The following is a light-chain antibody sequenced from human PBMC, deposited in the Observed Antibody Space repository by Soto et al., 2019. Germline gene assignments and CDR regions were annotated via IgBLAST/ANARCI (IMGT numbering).Light chain of an antibody. V-gene: IGKV1-12*01. CDR2: AAS. Sequence: DIPMTQSPSSVSASVGDRVTITCRASQGISKFLVWYQQRPGKAPDLLIYAASSLQTGAPSRFSGSGSGTDFTLTISSLQPEDFATYYCQQANSFPLTFGGGTKVEIK. J-gene: IGKJ4*01. CDR1: QGISKF. CDR3: QQANSFPLT.